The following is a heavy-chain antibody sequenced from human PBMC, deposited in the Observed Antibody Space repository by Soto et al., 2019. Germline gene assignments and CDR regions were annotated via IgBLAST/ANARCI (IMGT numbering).Heavy chain of an antibody. D-gene: IGHD2-2*01. V-gene: IGHV4-30-2*01. CDR2: IYHTGNT. J-gene: IGHJ6*02. CDR1: GGSINSGGYS. CDR3: ARVERTLSTPFAYGMDV. Sequence: QLQLQESGSGLVKPSQTLSLTCTVSGGSINSGGYSWIWIRQPPGKGLEWIGYIYHTGNTFYNPSLQSRVTISVDQSKNQFSLSLGSVTAADTAMYYCARVERTLSTPFAYGMDVWGQGITVTVSS.